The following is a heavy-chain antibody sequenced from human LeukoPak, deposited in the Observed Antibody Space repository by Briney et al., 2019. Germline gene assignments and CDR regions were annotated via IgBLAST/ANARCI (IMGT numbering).Heavy chain of an antibody. CDR1: RGSISSSGYY. V-gene: IGHV4-39*01. J-gene: IGHJ4*02. Sequence: SQTLSLTCTVSRGSISSSGYYWGWIRQPPGKGLEWIGSIYYSGSTYYNPSLKSRVTISVDTSKNQFSLKLSSVTAADTAVYYCARPTDYGGNSDYWGQGTLVTVSS. CDR3: ARPTDYGGNSDY. D-gene: IGHD4-23*01. CDR2: IYYSGST.